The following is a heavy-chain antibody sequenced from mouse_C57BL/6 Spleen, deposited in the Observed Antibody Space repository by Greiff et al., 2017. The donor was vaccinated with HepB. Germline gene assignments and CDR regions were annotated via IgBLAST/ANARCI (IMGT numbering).Heavy chain of an antibody. Sequence: VQLQQSGPELVKPGASVKISCKASGYTFTDYYMNWVKQSHGKSLEWIGDINPNNGGTSYNQKFKGKATLTVDKSSSTAYMELRSLTSEDSAVYYCARSYGKTFAYWGQGTLVTVSA. CDR1: GYTFTDYY. CDR2: INPNNGGT. CDR3: ARSYGKTFAY. D-gene: IGHD1-1*02. J-gene: IGHJ3*01. V-gene: IGHV1-26*01.